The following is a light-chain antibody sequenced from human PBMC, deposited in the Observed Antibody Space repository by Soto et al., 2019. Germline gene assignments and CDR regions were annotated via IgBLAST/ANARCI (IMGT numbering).Light chain of an antibody. CDR3: QQSYSTLLIT. V-gene: IGKV1-39*01. CDR2: AAS. Sequence: DIKMTQSPSSLSASVGDRDTITCRASQSINTYLNWYQQIPGKSPKLLIYAASSLHSGVPSRFSGSGSGTDFTLTINSLQPEDFATYYCQQSYSTLLITFGQGTRLEIK. J-gene: IGKJ5*01. CDR1: QSINTY.